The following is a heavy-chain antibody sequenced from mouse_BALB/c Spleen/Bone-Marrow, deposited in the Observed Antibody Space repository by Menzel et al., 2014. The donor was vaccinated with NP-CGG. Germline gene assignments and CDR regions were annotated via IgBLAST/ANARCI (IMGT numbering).Heavy chain of an antibody. Sequence: QVQLQQSGAELARPGASVKMSCKASGYTFTSYTMHWIKQRPGQGLEWIGYINPSSGYTNYNQKFKDKATLTADKSSSTAYMQLSSLTSEDSAVYYCARWANWDGFAYWGQGTLVTVSA. V-gene: IGHV1-4*01. CDR3: ARWANWDGFAY. J-gene: IGHJ3*01. CDR2: INPSSGYT. D-gene: IGHD4-1*02. CDR1: GYTFTSYT.